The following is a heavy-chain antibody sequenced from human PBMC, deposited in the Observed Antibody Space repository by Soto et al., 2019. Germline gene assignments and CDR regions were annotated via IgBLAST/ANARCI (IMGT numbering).Heavy chain of an antibody. CDR3: AKDPLRVWGSYRHRVYFDY. Sequence: EVQLLESGGGLVQPGGSLRLSCAASGFTFSSYAMSWVRQAPGKGLEWVSAISGSGGSTYYADSVKGRFTISRDNSKNTLYLHMNSLRAEDTAAYYCAKDPLRVWGSYRHRVYFDYWGQGTLVTVSS. V-gene: IGHV3-23*01. CDR1: GFTFSSYA. D-gene: IGHD3-16*02. J-gene: IGHJ4*02. CDR2: ISGSGGST.